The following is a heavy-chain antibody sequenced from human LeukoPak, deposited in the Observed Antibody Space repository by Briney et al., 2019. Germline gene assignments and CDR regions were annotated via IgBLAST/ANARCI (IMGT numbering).Heavy chain of an antibody. V-gene: IGHV1-18*01. CDR2: ISAYNGNT. D-gene: IGHD3-9*01. J-gene: IGHJ3*02. CDR3: ARASFDWLDPAFDI. Sequence: ASVKVSCKASGYTFTSYGISWVRQAPGQGLEWMGWISAYNGNTNYAQKLQGRVTMTTDTSTSTVYMELSSLRSEDTAVYYCARASFDWLDPAFDIWGQGTMVTVSS. CDR1: GYTFTSYG.